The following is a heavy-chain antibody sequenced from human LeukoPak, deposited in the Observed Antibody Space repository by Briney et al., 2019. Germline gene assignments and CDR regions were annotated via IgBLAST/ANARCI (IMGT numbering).Heavy chain of an antibody. Sequence: PGGSLRLSCAASGFTFSSYWMSWVRQAPGKGLEWVANIKQDGSEKYYVDSVKGRFTISRDNAKNSLYLQMNGLRAEDTAVYYCARGGQYYYGSGSLYWGQGTLVTVSS. D-gene: IGHD3-10*01. CDR1: GFTFSSYW. CDR3: ARGGQYYYGSGSLY. J-gene: IGHJ4*02. V-gene: IGHV3-7*01. CDR2: IKQDGSEK.